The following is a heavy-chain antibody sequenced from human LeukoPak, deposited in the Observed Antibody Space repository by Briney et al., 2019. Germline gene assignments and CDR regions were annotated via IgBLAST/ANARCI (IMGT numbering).Heavy chain of an antibody. CDR1: GFSFTNTW. Sequence: GGSLRLSCAASGFSFTNTWMNWVRQAPGKGLEWVGRIKGKSDGGTTHYAAPVKGRFTISRDDSKNMLFLQMNTLKTEDTAMYYCSYNMDVWGPGTTVTVSS. D-gene: IGHD1-1*01. J-gene: IGHJ6*02. CDR2: IKGKSDGGTT. CDR3: SYNMDV. V-gene: IGHV3-15*06.